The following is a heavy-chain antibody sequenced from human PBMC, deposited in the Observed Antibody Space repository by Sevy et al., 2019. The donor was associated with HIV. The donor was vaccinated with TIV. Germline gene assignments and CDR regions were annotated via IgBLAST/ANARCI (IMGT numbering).Heavy chain of an antibody. Sequence: GGSLRLSCAASGFTFSSYAMHWVRQAPGKGLEWVAVISYDGSNKYYADSVKGRFTISRDNSKNTLYLQMNSLGAEDTAVYYCARDLGGATDYWGQGTLVTVSS. CDR2: ISYDGSNK. J-gene: IGHJ4*02. CDR1: GFTFSSYA. D-gene: IGHD1-26*01. V-gene: IGHV3-30*04. CDR3: ARDLGGATDY.